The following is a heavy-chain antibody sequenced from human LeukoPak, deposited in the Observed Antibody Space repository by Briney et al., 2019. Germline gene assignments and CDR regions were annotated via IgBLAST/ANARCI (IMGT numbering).Heavy chain of an antibody. Sequence: GGSLRLSCAASGFTFDDYAMHWVRQAPGKGLEWVSLISWDGGSTYYADSVKGRFTISRDNSKNSLYLQMNSLRAEDTALYYCAKDYYYDSSGYHAPTYFDLWGRGTLVTVSS. D-gene: IGHD3-22*01. V-gene: IGHV3-43D*03. CDR3: AKDYYYDSSGYHAPTYFDL. J-gene: IGHJ2*01. CDR2: ISWDGGST. CDR1: GFTFDDYA.